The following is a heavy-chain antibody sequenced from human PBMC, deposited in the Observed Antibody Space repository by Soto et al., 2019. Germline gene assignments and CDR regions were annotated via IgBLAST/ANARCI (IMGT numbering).Heavy chain of an antibody. CDR1: GFTFSSYA. Sequence: PGGSLRLSCAASGFTFSSYAMSWVRQAPGKGLEWVSAISGSGGSTYYADSVRGRFTISRDNSKNTLYLQMNSLRAEDTAVYYFTTQSKRSKEEDDFWSGYQYGQQWGQGTLVTVSS. CDR3: TTQSKRSKEEDDFWSGYQYGQQ. D-gene: IGHD3-3*01. V-gene: IGHV3-23*01. CDR2: ISGSGGST. J-gene: IGHJ1*01.